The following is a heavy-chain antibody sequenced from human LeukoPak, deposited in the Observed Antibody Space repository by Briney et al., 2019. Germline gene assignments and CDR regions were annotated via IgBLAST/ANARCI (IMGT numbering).Heavy chain of an antibody. CDR2: ISYSGST. Sequence: TSETLSLTCTVSGGSISSGGYYWSWIRQHPGKGLEWIGYISYSGSTYSNPSLKSRVTISVDTSKNQFSLKLSSMTAADTAVYYCARASVVRGVNNFDYWGQGTLVTVSS. CDR1: GGSISSGGYY. V-gene: IGHV4-31*03. J-gene: IGHJ4*02. D-gene: IGHD3-10*01. CDR3: ARASVVRGVNNFDY.